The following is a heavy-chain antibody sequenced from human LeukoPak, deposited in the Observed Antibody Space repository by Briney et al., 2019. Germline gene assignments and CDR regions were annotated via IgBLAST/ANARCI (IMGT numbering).Heavy chain of an antibody. V-gene: IGHV4-39*07. CDR2: IYYRGST. CDR1: GGSISRSSYY. J-gene: IGHJ4*02. CDR3: ARDETYYDFWSGYYDPHGFDY. D-gene: IGHD3-3*01. Sequence: SETLSLTCTVSGGSISRSSYYWGWIRQPPGKGLEWIGSIYYRGSTYYNPSLKSRVTISVDTSKNQFSLKLSSVTAADTAVYYCARDETYYDFWSGYYDPHGFDYWGQGTLVTVSS.